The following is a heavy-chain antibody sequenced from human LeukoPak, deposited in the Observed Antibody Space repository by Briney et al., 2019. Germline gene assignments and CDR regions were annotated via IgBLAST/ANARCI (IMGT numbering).Heavy chain of an antibody. Sequence: GRPLRLSCAASGFTFSSYAMNWVRQAPGKGLEWVAIISYDGTNKDYADSVKGRFTISRDNSRNTLYLQMNSLRAEDTAVYYCARDPLYTNSPPSYFDYWGQGTLVTVSS. V-gene: IGHV3-30-3*01. J-gene: IGHJ4*02. CDR1: GFTFSSYA. CDR2: ISYDGTNK. D-gene: IGHD2-2*02. CDR3: ARDPLYTNSPPSYFDY.